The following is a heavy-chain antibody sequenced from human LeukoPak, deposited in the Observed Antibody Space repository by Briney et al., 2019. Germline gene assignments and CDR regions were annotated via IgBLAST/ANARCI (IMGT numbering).Heavy chain of an antibody. Sequence: PGGSLRLSCAASGFTFSTYSMNWVRQAPGKGLEWVSYITSSGSTIYYADSVKGRFTISRDNSKNTLYLQMNSLRAEDTAVYYCAKDRGYCSGGSCYFDYWGQGTLVTVSS. CDR3: AKDRGYCSGGSCYFDY. CDR2: ITSSGSTI. V-gene: IGHV3-48*01. J-gene: IGHJ4*02. CDR1: GFTFSTYS. D-gene: IGHD2-15*01.